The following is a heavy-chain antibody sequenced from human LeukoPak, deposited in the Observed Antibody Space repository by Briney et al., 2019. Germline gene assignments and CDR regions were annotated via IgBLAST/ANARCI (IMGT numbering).Heavy chain of an antibody. Sequence: GASVKVSCKASGYTFTSYYTHWVRQAPGQGLEWMGIINPSGGSTSYAQKFQGRVTMTRDTSTSTVYMELSSLRSEDTAVYYCAIFTDSSGWYWAEYFQHWGQGTLVTVSS. CDR1: GYTFTSYY. CDR2: INPSGGST. V-gene: IGHV1-46*01. D-gene: IGHD6-19*01. CDR3: AIFTDSSGWYWAEYFQH. J-gene: IGHJ1*01.